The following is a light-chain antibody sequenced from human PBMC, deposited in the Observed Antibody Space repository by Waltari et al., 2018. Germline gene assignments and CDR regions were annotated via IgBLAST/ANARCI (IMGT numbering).Light chain of an antibody. CDR1: QSVSNNY. CDR3: QQYGGPPWT. V-gene: IGKV3-20*01. Sequence: DIVLTQSPGTLSLSPGERATLPCRASQSVSNNYLAWHQQKPGQGPRLLIYGASTRATGIPDRFSGSGSGTDFTLTISRLEPEDFAVYFCQQYGGPPWTFGQGTKVEIK. CDR2: GAS. J-gene: IGKJ1*01.